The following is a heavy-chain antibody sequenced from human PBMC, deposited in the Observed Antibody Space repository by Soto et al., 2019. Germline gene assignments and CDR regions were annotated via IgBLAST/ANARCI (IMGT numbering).Heavy chain of an antibody. D-gene: IGHD6-13*01. J-gene: IGHJ4*02. CDR3: ARGLSSPPGYFDY. V-gene: IGHV3-30-3*01. CDR2: ISYDGTEK. CDR1: GLTFSSYG. Sequence: QVHLVESGGGVVQPGRSLRLSCAASGLTFSSYGMHWGRQAPGKGLEWVAFISYDGTEKYYGDSVKGRFTISRDKSKNTLYLQMNSLRTEDTAVYYCARGLSSPPGYFDYWGQGTLVTVPS.